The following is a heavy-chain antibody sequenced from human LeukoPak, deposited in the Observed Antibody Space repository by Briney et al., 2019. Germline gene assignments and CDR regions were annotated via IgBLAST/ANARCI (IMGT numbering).Heavy chain of an antibody. V-gene: IGHV4-34*01. Sequence: SETLSLTCAVYGGSFSGYYWSWIRQPPGKGLEWIGEINHSGSTNYNPSLKSRVTISVDTSKNQFSLKLSSVTAADTAVYYCARDTRLLWFGELLALIDYWGQGTLVTVSS. J-gene: IGHJ4*02. CDR2: INHSGST. D-gene: IGHD3-10*01. CDR3: ARDTRLLWFGELLALIDY. CDR1: GGSFSGYY.